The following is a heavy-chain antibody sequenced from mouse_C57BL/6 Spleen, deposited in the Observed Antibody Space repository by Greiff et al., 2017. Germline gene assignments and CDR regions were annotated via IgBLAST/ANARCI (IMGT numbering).Heavy chain of an antibody. V-gene: IGHV1-19*01. J-gene: IGHJ1*03. CDR3: ARNGDGRTKGYFDV. Sequence: EVQLQQSGPVLVKPGASVKMSCKASGYTFPDYYMNWVKQSHGKSLEWIGVINPYNGGTSYNQKFKGKATLTVDKSSSTAYMELNSLTSEDSAVYYCARNGDGRTKGYFDVWGTGTTVTVSS. D-gene: IGHD1-1*01. CDR1: GYTFPDYY. CDR2: INPYNGGT.